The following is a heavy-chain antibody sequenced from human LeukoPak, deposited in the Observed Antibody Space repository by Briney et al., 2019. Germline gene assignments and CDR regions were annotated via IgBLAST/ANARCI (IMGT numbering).Heavy chain of an antibody. J-gene: IGHJ3*02. Sequence: PSETLSLTCTVSGDSISSSNYFWGWIRQPPGKGLEWIGEIFYDGNTYYNPSLKSRVTISIDTSKNQFSLKLSSVTAADTAVYYCARDKRWFGELLGNAFDIWGQGTMVTVSS. D-gene: IGHD3-10*01. CDR1: GDSISSSNYF. CDR3: ARDKRWFGELLGNAFDI. V-gene: IGHV4-39*07. CDR2: IFYDGNT.